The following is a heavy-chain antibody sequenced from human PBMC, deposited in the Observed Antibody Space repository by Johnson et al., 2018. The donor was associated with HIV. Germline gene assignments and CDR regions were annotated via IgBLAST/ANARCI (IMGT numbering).Heavy chain of an antibody. CDR3: ARGGYDSTPRGAFAI. V-gene: IGHV3-74*01. J-gene: IGHJ3*02. CDR2: INSDGSST. CDR1: GFTFSSYW. Sequence: VQLVEYGGGLVQPGGSLRLSCAASGFTFSSYWMHWVRQAPGKGLVWVSRINSDGSSTSYADSVKGRFTISRDNAKNTLYLQMNSLRAEDKAVYYCARGGYDSTPRGAFAIWGQGTMVTVSS. D-gene: IGHD3-22*01.